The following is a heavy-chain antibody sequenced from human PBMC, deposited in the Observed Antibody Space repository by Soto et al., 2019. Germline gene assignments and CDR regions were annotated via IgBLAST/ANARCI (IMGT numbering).Heavy chain of an antibody. J-gene: IGHJ6*02. V-gene: IGHV3-73*01. D-gene: IGHD3-10*01. CDR2: IRSKANSYAT. Sequence: GGSLRLSCAASGFTFSGSAMHWVRQASGKGLEWVGRIRSKANSYATAYAASVKGRFTISRDDSKNTAYLQMNSLKTEDTAVYYCTRLPVPSSVRGVYYYGMDVWGQGTTVTVSS. CDR1: GFTFSGSA. CDR3: TRLPVPSSVRGVYYYGMDV.